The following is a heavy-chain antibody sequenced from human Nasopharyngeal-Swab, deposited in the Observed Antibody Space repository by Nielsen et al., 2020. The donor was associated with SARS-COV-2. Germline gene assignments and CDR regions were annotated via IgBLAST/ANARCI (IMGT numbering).Heavy chain of an antibody. Sequence: GESLKISCAASGFTFSSYGFHWVRQAPGKGLEWVAAIPDAGTNKYYAESVRGRFTIARVNSKNTLYLQMNSLRTETAALYYRERDGEYCRGPKCFIDYNYRDAWGTGTTVTVSS. J-gene: IGHJ6*03. CDR2: IPDAGTNK. V-gene: IGHV3-30-3*01. CDR3: ERDGEYCRGPKCFIDYNYRDA. CDR1: GFTFSSYG. D-gene: IGHD2/OR15-2a*01.